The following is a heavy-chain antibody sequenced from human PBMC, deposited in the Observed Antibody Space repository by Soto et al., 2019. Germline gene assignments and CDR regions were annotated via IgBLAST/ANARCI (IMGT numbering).Heavy chain of an antibody. V-gene: IGHV3-15*01. Sequence: EGQLAESGGGLAKPGGSLRLSCAASGFNFTNAWMNWVRQAPGTGLEWVGRIKSKVDGTTTAFSAHVTGRFSISRDDSQTTFYLEMNRRKTEDTGMYFCTTDSGSGAVEHVWGKRWPSCWGQGTLVTVSS. CDR2: IKSKVDGTTT. J-gene: IGHJ4*02. CDR3: TTDSGSGAVEHVWGKRWPSC. D-gene: IGHD3-16*01. CDR1: GFNFTNAW.